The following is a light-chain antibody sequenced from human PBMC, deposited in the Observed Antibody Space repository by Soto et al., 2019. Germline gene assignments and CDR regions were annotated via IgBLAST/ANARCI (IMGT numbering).Light chain of an antibody. V-gene: IGKV3-20*01. CDR1: QTVSSNY. Sequence: EIILPQSPDTLSLSPGERATLSCRASQTVSSNYLAWCQQRPGQAPRLLIYGASNRATGIPDRFSGSGSGTDFTLIINRLEPEDVAIYYCQQYGGSPRITFGQGTRLEIK. CDR3: QQYGGSPRIT. CDR2: GAS. J-gene: IGKJ5*01.